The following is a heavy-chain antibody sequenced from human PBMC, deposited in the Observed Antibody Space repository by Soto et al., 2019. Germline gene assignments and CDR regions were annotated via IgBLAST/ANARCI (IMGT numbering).Heavy chain of an antibody. J-gene: IGHJ6*02. CDR3: AREAAGKTLYGMDV. CDR2: INPNSGDT. V-gene: IGHV1-2*02. D-gene: IGHD1-1*01. Sequence: QVQLVQSGAEVKKPGASVKVSCETSGYTFPVSYTHWLRQAPGQALEWMGWINPNSGDTNYAHKFEGRVTMTGDSSPGTAYMELSWLRSDDTAVYFCAREAAGKTLYGMDVWGQGTTVTVSS. CDR1: GYTFPVSY.